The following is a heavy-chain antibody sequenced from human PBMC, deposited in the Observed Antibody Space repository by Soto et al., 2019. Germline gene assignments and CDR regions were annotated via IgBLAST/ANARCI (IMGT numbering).Heavy chain of an antibody. CDR2: IYYSGST. CDR3: ASPLVVVYRCYCYY. Sequence: QVQLQESGPGLVKPSQTLSLTCTVSGGSFSSGGHYWSWIRQHPGKDLEWIGDIYYSGSTNYNPSLKSRIAIYVDKSKYHLSLNLTSVTDADTALYSCASPLVVVYRCYCYYFGQGTLVTVSS. V-gene: IGHV4-31*03. D-gene: IGHD2-8*02. J-gene: IGHJ4*02. CDR1: GGSFSSGGHY.